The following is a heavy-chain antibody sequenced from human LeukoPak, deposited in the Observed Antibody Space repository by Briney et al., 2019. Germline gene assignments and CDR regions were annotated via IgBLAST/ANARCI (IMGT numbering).Heavy chain of an antibody. Sequence: PGGSLRLSCAACGFTFSSYPMNWVRQAPGKGLEWVSSISTGGDTEYADSVKGRFTISRDNSKNTLFLQMNSLRAEDTAVYYCAKESDCCDDFCGPVYRGQGTLVTVSS. J-gene: IGHJ4*02. D-gene: IGHD2-21*01. V-gene: IGHV3-23*01. CDR2: ISTGGDT. CDR3: AKESDCCDDFCGPVY. CDR1: GFTFSSYP.